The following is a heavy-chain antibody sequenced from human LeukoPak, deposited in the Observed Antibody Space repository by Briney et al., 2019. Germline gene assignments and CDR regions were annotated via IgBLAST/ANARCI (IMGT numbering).Heavy chain of an antibody. CDR1: GFTFSSYS. CDR3: ARAIDCSSTSCYNPDY. V-gene: IGHV3-48*01. Sequence: VGSLRLSCAASGFTFSSYSMNWVRQAPGKGLEWVSYISSSSSTIYYADSVKGRFTISRDNAKNSLYLQMNSLRAEDTAVYYCARAIDCSSTSCYNPDYWGQGTLVTVSS. CDR2: ISSSSSTI. D-gene: IGHD2-2*02. J-gene: IGHJ4*02.